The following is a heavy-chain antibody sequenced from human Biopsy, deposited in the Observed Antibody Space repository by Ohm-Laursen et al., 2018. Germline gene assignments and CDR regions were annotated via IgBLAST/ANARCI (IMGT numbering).Heavy chain of an antibody. CDR1: GFSFSDYY. J-gene: IGHJ4*02. CDR3: AKDLRNNNWGVEN. CDR2: ISDSGGST. Sequence: SLRLSCTASGFSFSDYYMIWIRQAPGKGLEWVSGISDSGGSTYYADSVKGRFTISRDNSKNTLYLQMNNLRAEDTAVFYCAKDLRNNNWGVENWGQGTLVTVSS. D-gene: IGHD7-27*01. V-gene: IGHV3-23*01.